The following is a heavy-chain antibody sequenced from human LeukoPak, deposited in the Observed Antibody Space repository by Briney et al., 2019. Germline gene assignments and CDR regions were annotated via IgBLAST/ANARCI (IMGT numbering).Heavy chain of an antibody. CDR3: ASDYCGGDCYHI. J-gene: IGHJ4*02. CDR2: TSTKANSYTT. Sequence: GGSLRLSCAASGFTFHNYAMHWVRQAPGKGLEWVGRTSTKANSYTTEYAASVKGRFTISRDDSKNSLYLQMNSLKTEDTAVYYCASDYCGGDCYHIWGQGTLVTVSS. CDR1: GFTFHNYA. V-gene: IGHV3-72*01. D-gene: IGHD2-21*02.